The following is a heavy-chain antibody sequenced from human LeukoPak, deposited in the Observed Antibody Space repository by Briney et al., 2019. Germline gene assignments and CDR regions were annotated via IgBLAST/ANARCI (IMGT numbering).Heavy chain of an antibody. V-gene: IGHV1-2*02. CDR1: GYTFTDYY. CDR2: INPKSGGT. J-gene: IGHJ4*02. Sequence: GSVTASCMASGYTFTDYYVHWVRQARGQGRDCMGWINPKSGGTSYARKFQGRVTMTRDTSISTAYMELGRLRSDDTAVYYCARGGRDYGDYWGQGTLVTVSS. CDR3: ARGGRDYGDY.